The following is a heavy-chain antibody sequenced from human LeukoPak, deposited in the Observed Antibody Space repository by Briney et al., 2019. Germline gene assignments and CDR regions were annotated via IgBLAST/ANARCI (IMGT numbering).Heavy chain of an antibody. V-gene: IGHV4-34*01. D-gene: IGHD3-3*01. J-gene: IGHJ3*02. CDR1: GGSFSGYY. CDR2: INHSGST. CDR3: ARRGPYDFWSGYYRDAFDI. Sequence: SETLSLTCAVYGGSFSGYYWSWIRQPPGKGLEWIGEINHSGSTNYNPSLKSRVTISVEPSKNQFSLKLSSVTAADTAVYYCARRGPYDFWSGYYRDAFDIWGQGTLVTVSS.